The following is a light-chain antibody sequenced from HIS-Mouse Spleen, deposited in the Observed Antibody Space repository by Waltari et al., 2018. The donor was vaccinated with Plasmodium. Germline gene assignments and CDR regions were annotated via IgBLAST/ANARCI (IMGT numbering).Light chain of an antibody. V-gene: IGLV2-14*03. Sequence: QSALTQPASVSGSPGQSITLSCTGTSSDVGGYNYVSWYQQHPGQAPQLMIYDVSNRPSVVSNRFSGSKSGNTASLTISGLQAEDEADYYFSSYTSSSTLNYVFGTGTKVTVL. CDR1: SSDVGGYNY. CDR3: SSYTSSSTLNYV. CDR2: DVS. J-gene: IGLJ1*01.